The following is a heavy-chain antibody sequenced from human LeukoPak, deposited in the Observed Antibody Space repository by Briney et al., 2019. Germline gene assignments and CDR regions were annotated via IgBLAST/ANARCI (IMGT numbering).Heavy chain of an antibody. J-gene: IGHJ4*02. Sequence: TGGSLRLSCAASGFTLSSYEMNWVRQAPGKGLEWVSYISSSDSTIYYADSVKGRFTISRDNAKNSLYLQMNSLRAEDTAVYYCARDYDFWSGFPPLFDYWGQGTLVTVSS. V-gene: IGHV3-48*03. CDR3: ARDYDFWSGFPPLFDY. D-gene: IGHD3-3*01. CDR2: ISSSDSTI. CDR1: GFTLSSYE.